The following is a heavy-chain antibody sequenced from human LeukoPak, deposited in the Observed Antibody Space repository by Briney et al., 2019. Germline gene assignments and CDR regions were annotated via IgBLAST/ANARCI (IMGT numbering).Heavy chain of an antibody. D-gene: IGHD1-26*01. V-gene: IGHV1-2*04. J-gene: IGHJ5*02. CDR3: ARDKPVGALFDP. CDR1: GYTFTGYY. CDR2: INPNSGGT. Sequence: ASVKVSCKASGYTFTGYYMHWVRQAPGQGLEWMGWINPNSGGTNYAQEFQGWVTMTRDTSISTAYMELSRLRSDDTAVYYCARDKPVGALFDPWGQGTLVTVSS.